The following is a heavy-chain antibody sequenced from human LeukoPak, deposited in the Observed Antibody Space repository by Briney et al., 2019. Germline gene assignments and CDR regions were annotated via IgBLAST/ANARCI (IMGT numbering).Heavy chain of an antibody. V-gene: IGHV1-69*05. CDR1: GGTFSSYA. Sequence: ASVKVSCKASGGTFSSYAISWVRQAPGQGLEWMGRIIPIFGTANYAQKFQGRVTITTDESTSTAYMELSSLRSEDTAVYYCARPSLYGDYFDYWGQGTLVTVSS. CDR2: IIPIFGTA. CDR3: ARPSLYGDYFDY. J-gene: IGHJ4*02. D-gene: IGHD4-17*01.